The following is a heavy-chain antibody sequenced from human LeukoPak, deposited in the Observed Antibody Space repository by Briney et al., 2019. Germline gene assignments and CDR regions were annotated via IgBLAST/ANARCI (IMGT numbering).Heavy chain of an antibody. CDR3: ARDGGTFYYFDY. Sequence: SETLSLTCTVSGGSIRSGGYYWNCIRQHPGKGLEWIGNIYYSGSTYYNPSLKSRVTISEDTSKNQFSLKLSSVTAADTAVYYCARDGGTFYYFDYWGQGTLVTVSS. CDR2: IYYSGST. V-gene: IGHV4-31*03. D-gene: IGHD2/OR15-2a*01. J-gene: IGHJ4*02. CDR1: GGSIRSGGYY.